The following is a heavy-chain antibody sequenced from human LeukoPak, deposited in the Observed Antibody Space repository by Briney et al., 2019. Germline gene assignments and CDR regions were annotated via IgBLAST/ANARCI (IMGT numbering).Heavy chain of an antibody. V-gene: IGHV3-21*01. CDR3: ARDRSYGPFDF. CDR1: GFAFSSYN. Sequence: PGGSLRLSCAASGFAFSSYNMNWVRQAPGKGLEWVSSINSRNIYIYYADSVKGRFTISRDNAKNSLYLQMNSLGAEDTAVYYCARDRSYGPFDFWGQGTLVTVSS. J-gene: IGHJ4*02. D-gene: IGHD5-18*01. CDR2: INSRNIYI.